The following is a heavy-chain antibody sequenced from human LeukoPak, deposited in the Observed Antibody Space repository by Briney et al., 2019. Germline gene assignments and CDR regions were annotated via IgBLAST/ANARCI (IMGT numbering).Heavy chain of an antibody. Sequence: SETLSLTCTVSGGSISSGNYYWSWIRQPAGKGLEWIGRIYTSGSTNYNPSLKSRVTISVDTSKNQFSLKLSSVTAADTAVYYCARGPAVTLNWFDPWGQGTLVTVSS. CDR1: GGSISSGNYY. CDR3: ARGPAVTLNWFDP. CDR2: IYTSGST. J-gene: IGHJ5*02. D-gene: IGHD4-17*01. V-gene: IGHV4-61*02.